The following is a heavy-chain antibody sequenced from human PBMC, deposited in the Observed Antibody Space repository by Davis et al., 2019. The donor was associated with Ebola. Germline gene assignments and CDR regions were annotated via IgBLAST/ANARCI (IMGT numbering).Heavy chain of an antibody. D-gene: IGHD1-26*01. V-gene: IGHV4-61*08. J-gene: IGHJ5*02. CDR1: GGFVSSGGYS. CDR2: IYYSGST. CDR3: ALKWELLGWFDP. Sequence: SETLSLTCAVSGGFVSSGGYSWSWIRQPPGKGLEWIGYIYYSGSTNYNPSLKSRVTISVDTSKNQFSLKLSSVTAADTAVYYCALKWELLGWFDPWGQGTLVTVSS.